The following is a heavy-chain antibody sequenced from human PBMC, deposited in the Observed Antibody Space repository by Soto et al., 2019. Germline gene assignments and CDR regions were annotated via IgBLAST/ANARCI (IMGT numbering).Heavy chain of an antibody. CDR3: ARAYYYDSSGYYPVSTSYYYYGMDV. J-gene: IGHJ6*02. CDR1: GGTFSSYA. D-gene: IGHD3-22*01. V-gene: IGHV1-69*13. Sequence: SVKVSCKASGGTFSSYAISWVRQAPGQGLEWMGGIIPIFGTANYAQKFQGRVTITADESTSTAYMELSSLRSEDTAVYYCARAYYYDSSGYYPVSTSYYYYGMDVWGQGTTVTVSS. CDR2: IIPIFGTA.